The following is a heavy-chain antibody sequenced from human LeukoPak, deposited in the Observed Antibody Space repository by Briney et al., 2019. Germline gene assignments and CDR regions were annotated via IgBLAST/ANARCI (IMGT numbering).Heavy chain of an antibody. CDR2: ISISGDDT. Sequence: GGSLRLSCAASGFTFSSYALTWVRQAPGKGLEWVSYISISGDDTDYADSVKGRFTISRDNSKNTLHLQMNSLRADDTAVYYCARAPHTRFYSSDWGQGTLVTVSS. J-gene: IGHJ4*02. CDR3: ARAPHTRFYSSD. V-gene: IGHV3-23*01. CDR1: GFTFSSYA. D-gene: IGHD3-3*01.